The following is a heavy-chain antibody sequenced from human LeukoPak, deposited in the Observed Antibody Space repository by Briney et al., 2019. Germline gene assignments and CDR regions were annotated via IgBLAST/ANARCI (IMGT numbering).Heavy chain of an antibody. CDR1: GGSISSYY. CDR3: VRSKSGTYGWFDP. Sequence: SSETLSLTCTVSGGSISSYYWSWIRQPPGKGLEWIGYMYYSGTINYNPSLKSRVIISVDTSKNQFSLKVSSVTAADTAVYYCVRSKSGTYGWFDPWGQGTLVTVSS. J-gene: IGHJ5*02. D-gene: IGHD4-17*01. CDR2: MYYSGTI. V-gene: IGHV4-59*01.